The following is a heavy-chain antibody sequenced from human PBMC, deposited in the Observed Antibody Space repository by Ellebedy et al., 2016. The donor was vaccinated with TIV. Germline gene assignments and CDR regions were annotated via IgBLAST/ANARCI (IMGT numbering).Heavy chain of an antibody. CDR1: GYSFTSYW. Sequence: GESLKISXKGSGYSFTSYWISWVRQMPGKGLEWMGRIDPSDSYTNYSPSFQGHVTISADKSISTAYLQWSSLKASDTAMYYCARAGYCSGGSCYGMDVWGQGTTVTVSS. D-gene: IGHD2-15*01. J-gene: IGHJ6*02. CDR2: IDPSDSYT. V-gene: IGHV5-10-1*01. CDR3: ARAGYCSGGSCYGMDV.